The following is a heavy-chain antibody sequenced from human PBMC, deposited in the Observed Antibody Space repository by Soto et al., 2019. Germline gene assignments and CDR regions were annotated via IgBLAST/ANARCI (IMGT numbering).Heavy chain of an antibody. Sequence: LSLTCTVSGGSISSGDYYWTWIRQPPGKGLEWIGYIYFSGSTYHNPSLKSRVTISVDTSKNQFSLKLSSVTAADTAVYYCARVGCNSSSCKGRGFYYGMDVWGQGTTVTVSS. V-gene: IGHV4-30-4*01. CDR2: IYFSGST. CDR1: GGSISSGDYY. CDR3: ARVGCNSSSCKGRGFYYGMDV. J-gene: IGHJ6*02. D-gene: IGHD2-2*01.